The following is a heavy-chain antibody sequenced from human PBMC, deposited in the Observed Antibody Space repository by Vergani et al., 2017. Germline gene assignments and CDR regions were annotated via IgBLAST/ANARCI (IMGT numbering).Heavy chain of an antibody. J-gene: IGHJ3*02. D-gene: IGHD4-17*01. CDR2: IIPMFGTA. CDR1: GGTFRSYA. CDR3: ARDRSTVTDDAFDI. Sequence: QVQLVQSGAEVKKPGSSVKVSCKASGGTFRSYAISWVRQAPGQGLEWMGGIIPMFGTANYAQKFQGRVTITAHESTSTAYMELRSLKSEDTAVYYCARDRSTVTDDAFDIWGQGTMVTVSS. V-gene: IGHV1-69*01.